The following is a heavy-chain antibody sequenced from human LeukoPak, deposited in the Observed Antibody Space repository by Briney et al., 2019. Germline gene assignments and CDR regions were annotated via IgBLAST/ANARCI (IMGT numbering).Heavy chain of an antibody. CDR2: IYYSGST. J-gene: IGHJ4*02. D-gene: IGHD1/OR15-1a*01. CDR3: ARHMTPPGTRGFDY. V-gene: IGHV4-39*07. CDR1: GGSISSSSYY. Sequence: SETLSLTCAVSGGSISSSSYYWDWIRQPPGKGLEWIASIYYSGSTYYNPSLESRVTITVDKSKDHVSLRLNSVTAADTAVYYCARHMTPPGTRGFDYWGQGTLVTVSS.